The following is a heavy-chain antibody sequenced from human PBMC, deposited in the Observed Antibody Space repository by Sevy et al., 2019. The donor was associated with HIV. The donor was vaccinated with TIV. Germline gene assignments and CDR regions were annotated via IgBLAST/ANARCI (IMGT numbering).Heavy chain of an antibody. V-gene: IGHV4-39*01. Sequence: SETLSLTCTVSGGSISSSSYYWGWIRQPPGKGLEWIGSIYYSGITYYNPSLKSRVTIYVDTSKNQFSLKLSTVTAADTAVYYCARLSDIVVVVAASRLVGYFDYWGQGTLVTVSS. CDR3: ARLSDIVVVVAASRLVGYFDY. J-gene: IGHJ4*02. CDR2: IYYSGIT. CDR1: GGSISSSSYY. D-gene: IGHD2-15*01.